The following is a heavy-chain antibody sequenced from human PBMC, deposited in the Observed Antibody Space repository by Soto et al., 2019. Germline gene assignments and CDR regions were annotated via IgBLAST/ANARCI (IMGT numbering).Heavy chain of an antibody. D-gene: IGHD4-17*01. CDR3: AIIGGDYGSNNSIDP. CDR1: GDSFTRNY. J-gene: IGHJ5*02. V-gene: IGHV4-59*01. Sequence: QVQLQESGPGLVKPSETLSLTCTVSGDSFTRNYWTWIRQSPGKGLEWIGHIYYSGSTKYNPSLKSRDIISIDTSKNHFSLRLTSVTAADTATYYCAIIGGDYGSNNSIDPWGQGALVTVSS. CDR2: IYYSGST.